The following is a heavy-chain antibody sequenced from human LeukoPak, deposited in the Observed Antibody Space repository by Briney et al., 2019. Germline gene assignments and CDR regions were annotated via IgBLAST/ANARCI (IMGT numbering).Heavy chain of an antibody. D-gene: IGHD2-15*01. CDR1: GYTFTGSY. J-gene: IGHJ4*02. CDR2: INLNSGGT. CDR3: ARVGGLGYCSGGSCYSGILFGY. V-gene: IGHV1-2*02. Sequence: GVSVKVSCKASGYTFTGSYMHWVRQAPGQGLEWMGWINLNSGGTNYAQKFQGRVTMTRDTSISTAYMELSRLRSDDTAVYYCARVGGLGYCSGGSCYSGILFGYWGQGTLVTVSS.